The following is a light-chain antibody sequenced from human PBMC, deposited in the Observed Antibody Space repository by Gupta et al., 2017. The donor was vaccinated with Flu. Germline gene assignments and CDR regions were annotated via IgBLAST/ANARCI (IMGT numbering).Light chain of an antibody. CDR1: SSDVGTYNY. J-gene: IGLJ3*02. Sequence: QSALTQPRSVSGSPGPSVTISCTGTSSDVGTYNYVSWYRQHPGKAPKLMIYDVTKRPSGVPDRFSGSKSGNTASLTISGLQGDDEADYYCCSYAGSYTWVFGGGTKLTVL. V-gene: IGLV2-11*01. CDR2: DVT. CDR3: CSYAGSYTWV.